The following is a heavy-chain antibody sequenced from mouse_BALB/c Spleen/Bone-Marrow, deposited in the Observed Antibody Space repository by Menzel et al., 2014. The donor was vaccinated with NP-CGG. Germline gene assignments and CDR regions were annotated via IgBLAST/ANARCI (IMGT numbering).Heavy chain of an antibody. J-gene: IGHJ4*01. V-gene: IGHV1S81*02. CDR1: GYTFXSYY. CDR3: TRLPH. D-gene: IGHD5-1*01. Sequence: QVHVKQSWAELVKPGASVKLSCKASGYTFXSYYMYWVKQRPGQGLEWIGEINPSNGGTNFNEKFKSRATLTVDKSSSTAYMQLSSLTSEDSAVYYCTRLPHWGQGTSVTVSS. CDR2: INPSNGGT.